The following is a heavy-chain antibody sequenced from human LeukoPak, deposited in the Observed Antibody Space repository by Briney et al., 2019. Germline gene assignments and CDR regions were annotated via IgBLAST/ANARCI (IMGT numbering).Heavy chain of an antibody. J-gene: IGHJ6*02. CDR2: IYYSGGT. CDR3: ARVRTPYGYYGMDV. CDR1: GGSISSYY. Sequence: SETLSLTCTVSGGSISSYYWSWIRQPPGKGLEWIGYIYYSGGTNYNPSLKSRVTISVDTSKNQFSLKLSSVTAADTAVYYCARVRTPYGYYGMDVWGQGTAVTVSS. D-gene: IGHD3-10*01. V-gene: IGHV4-59*01.